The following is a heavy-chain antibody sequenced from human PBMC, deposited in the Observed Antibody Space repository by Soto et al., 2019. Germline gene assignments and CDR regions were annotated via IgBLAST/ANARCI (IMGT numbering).Heavy chain of an antibody. CDR2: TYHSGRT. CDR3: ARRHYYDSSGYADALDI. V-gene: IGHV4-30-4*01. J-gene: IGHJ3*02. CDR1: GDSISSGDYY. Sequence: QVHLQESGPGLVEPSQTLSLTCTVSGDSISSGDYYWSWIRQSPDKGLEWIGYTYHSGRTYYKPSFKSRVTISADTSKNQFSLKLSSVTAADTAVYYCARRHYYDSSGYADALDIWGQGTSVTVSS. D-gene: IGHD3-22*01.